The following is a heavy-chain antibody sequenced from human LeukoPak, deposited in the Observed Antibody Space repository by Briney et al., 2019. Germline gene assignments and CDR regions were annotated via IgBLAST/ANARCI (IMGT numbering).Heavy chain of an antibody. J-gene: IGHJ3*02. CDR2: INPNSGGT. V-gene: IGHV1-2*02. CDR3: ARVVDGYNYGAFDI. CDR1: GYTFTGYY. D-gene: IGHD5-24*01. Sequence: ASVKVSCKAPGYTFTGYYMHWVRQAPGQGLEWMGWINPNSGGTNYAQKFQGRVTMTRDTSISTAYMELSRLRSDDTAVYYCARVVDGYNYGAFDIWGQGTVVTVSS.